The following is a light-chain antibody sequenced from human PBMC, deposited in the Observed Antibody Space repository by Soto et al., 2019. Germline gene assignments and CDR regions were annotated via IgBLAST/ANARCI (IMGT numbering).Light chain of an antibody. J-gene: IGLJ1*01. Sequence: QSVLTQPRSVSGSPGQSVTISCTGTSSDVGGYNYVSWFQQHPGKAPKLMIYAVTERPSGVPDRFSGSKSGNTASLTISGLRPGDEADYYCCTYAGTFTYVFGTGTKVTVL. CDR1: SSDVGGYNY. V-gene: IGLV2-11*01. CDR3: CTYAGTFTYV. CDR2: AVT.